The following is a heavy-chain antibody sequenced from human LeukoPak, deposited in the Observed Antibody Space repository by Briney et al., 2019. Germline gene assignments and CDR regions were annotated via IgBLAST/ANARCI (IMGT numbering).Heavy chain of an antibody. V-gene: IGHV1-18*01. CDR3: ARVRTYYYGSGSYQSDY. CDR2: ISAYNGNT. D-gene: IGHD3-10*01. J-gene: IGHJ4*02. Sequence: ASVKVSCKASGYTFTSYGISWVRQAPGQGLEWMGWISAYNGNTNYAQKLQGRVTMTTDTSTSTAYMELRGLRSDDTAVYYCARVRTYYYGSGSYQSDYWGQGTLVTVSS. CDR1: GYTFTSYG.